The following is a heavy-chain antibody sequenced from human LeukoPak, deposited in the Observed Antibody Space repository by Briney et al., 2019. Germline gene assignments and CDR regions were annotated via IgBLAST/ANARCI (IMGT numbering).Heavy chain of an antibody. V-gene: IGHV3-11*01. CDR2: ISSSGSTI. D-gene: IGHD1-26*01. Sequence: PGGSLRLSCEASGFTFSDYYMSWIRQAPGKGLEWVSYISSSGSTIYYADSVKGRFTISRDNAKNSLYLQMNSLRAEDTAVYYCARDRGSGSYVHWFDPWGQGTLVTVSS. J-gene: IGHJ5*02. CDR3: ARDRGSGSYVHWFDP. CDR1: GFTFSDYY.